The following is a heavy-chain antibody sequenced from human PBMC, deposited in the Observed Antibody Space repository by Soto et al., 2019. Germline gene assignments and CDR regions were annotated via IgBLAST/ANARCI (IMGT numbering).Heavy chain of an antibody. Sequence: VSGPTLVNPTQTLTLTCTFSGFSLSTSGVGVGWIRQPPGKALEWLALIYWNDDKRYSPSLKSRLTITKDTSKTQVVLTMTNMDPVDTATDYGAHDGSQLLSFGYWGQGTLVTVSS. D-gene: IGHD2-2*01. CDR2: IYWNDDK. V-gene: IGHV2-5*01. CDR1: GFSLSTSGVG. CDR3: AHDGSQLLSFGY. J-gene: IGHJ4*02.